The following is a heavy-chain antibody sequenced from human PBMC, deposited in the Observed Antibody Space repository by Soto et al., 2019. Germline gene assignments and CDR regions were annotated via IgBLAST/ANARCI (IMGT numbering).Heavy chain of an antibody. CDR1: GFVFTSHS. D-gene: IGHD3-22*01. V-gene: IGHV3-48*01. CDR3: ARDSFDYYDGSGPPDY. CDR2: ISSSFTI. Sequence: PGGSLRLSCAASGFVFTSHSLNWVRQAPGKGLEWVSYISSSFTIYYADSVKGRFTVSRDNAKNSLYLQMTSLRVEDTAVYYCARDSFDYYDGSGPPDYWGQGTLVTVSS. J-gene: IGHJ4*02.